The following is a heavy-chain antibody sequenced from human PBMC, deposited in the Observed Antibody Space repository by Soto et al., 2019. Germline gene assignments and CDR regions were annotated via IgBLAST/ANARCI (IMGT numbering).Heavy chain of an antibody. V-gene: IGHV4-34*01. CDR3: ARGVRTRLGY. Sequence: PSEILSLTCAVYGGSFSGYYWSWIRQPPGKGLEWIGEINHSGSTNYNPSLKSRVTISVDTSKNQFSLKLSSVTAADTAVYYCARGVRTRLGYWGQGTLVTVSS. CDR1: GGSFSGYY. J-gene: IGHJ4*02. CDR2: INHSGST. D-gene: IGHD3-16*02.